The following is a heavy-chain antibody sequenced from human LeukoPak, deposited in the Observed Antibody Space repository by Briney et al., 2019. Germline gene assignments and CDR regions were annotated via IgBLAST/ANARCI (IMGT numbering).Heavy chain of an antibody. CDR2: IYYSGST. V-gene: IGHV4-31*03. Sequence: QTLSLTCTVSGGSISSGGYYWSWIRQHPGKGLEWIGYIYYSGSTYYNPSLKSRVTISVDTFKNQFSLKLSSVTAADTAVYYCARHKTQTGEKAFDIWGQGTMVTVSS. J-gene: IGHJ3*02. CDR3: ARHKTQTGEKAFDI. D-gene: IGHD7-27*01. CDR1: GGSISSGGYY.